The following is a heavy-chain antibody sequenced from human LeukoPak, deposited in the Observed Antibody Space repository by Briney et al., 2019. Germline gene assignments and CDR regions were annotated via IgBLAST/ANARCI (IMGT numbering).Heavy chain of an antibody. CDR3: ARGVPAAMGIDY. D-gene: IGHD2-2*01. CDR1: GGSFSGYY. Sequence: SETLSLTCAVYGGSFSGYYWSWIRQPPGKGLEWIGEINHSGSTNYNPSLKSRVTISVDTSKNQFSLKLSSVTAADTAVYYCARGVPAAMGIDYWGQGTLVTVSS. V-gene: IGHV4-34*01. J-gene: IGHJ4*02. CDR2: INHSGST.